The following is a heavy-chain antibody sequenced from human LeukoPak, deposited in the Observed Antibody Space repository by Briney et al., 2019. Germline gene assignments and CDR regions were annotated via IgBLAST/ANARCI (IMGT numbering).Heavy chain of an antibody. CDR2: IYYSGST. J-gene: IGHJ5*02. Sequence: SETLSLTCTVSGGSISSYYWSWIRQPPGKGLEWIGYIYYSGSTNYNPSLKNRVTISVDTSKYQFSLKLSSVTAADTAVYYCARLRYYYDSSGSHGWWFDPWGQGTLVTVSS. D-gene: IGHD3-22*01. CDR1: GGSISSYY. V-gene: IGHV4-59*08. CDR3: ARLRYYYDSSGSHGWWFDP.